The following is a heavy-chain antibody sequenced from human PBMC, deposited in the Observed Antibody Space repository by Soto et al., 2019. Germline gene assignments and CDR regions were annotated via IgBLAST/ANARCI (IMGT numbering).Heavy chain of an antibody. CDR3: ARDGDYIWGSYRYTPSSQQ. V-gene: IGHV3-66*01. D-gene: IGHD3-16*02. Sequence: GGSLRLSCAASGFTVSSNYMSWVRQAPGKGLEWVSVIYSGGSTYYADSVKGRFTISRDNSENTLYLQMNSLRAEDTAVYYCARDGDYIWGSYRYTPSSQQWGQGTLVTVSS. CDR1: GFTVSSNY. J-gene: IGHJ4*02. CDR2: IYSGGST.